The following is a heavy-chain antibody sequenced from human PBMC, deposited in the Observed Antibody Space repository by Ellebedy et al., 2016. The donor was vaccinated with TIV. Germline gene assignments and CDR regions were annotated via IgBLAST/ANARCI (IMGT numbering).Heavy chain of an antibody. CDR3: ARGEWQLPGYDSSAHACFGY. J-gene: IGHJ4*02. CDR2: ISASGDST. CDR1: GFTFTIYA. D-gene: IGHD3-22*01. V-gene: IGHV3-23*01. Sequence: GESLKISCSASGFTFTIYAMSWVRQAPGKGLEWVSLISASGDSTYYADSVKGRFTISRDNSKNTLYLQMNSLRAEDTAVYYCARGEWQLPGYDSSAHACFGYWGQGTLVTVSS.